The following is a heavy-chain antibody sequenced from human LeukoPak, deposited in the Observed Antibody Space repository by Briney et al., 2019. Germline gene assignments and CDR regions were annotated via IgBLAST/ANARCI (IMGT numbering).Heavy chain of an antibody. CDR2: IKSDGSST. Sequence: TGGSLRLSCAASGFTFSSYWVHWVRQAPGKGLVWVSCIKSDGSSTTYADSVKGRFTISRGNAKNTLHLQMNSLRAEDTAVYYCARDSSSWYYDYWGQGTLVTVSS. CDR3: ARDSSSWYYDY. D-gene: IGHD6-13*01. CDR1: GFTFSSYW. V-gene: IGHV3-74*03. J-gene: IGHJ4*02.